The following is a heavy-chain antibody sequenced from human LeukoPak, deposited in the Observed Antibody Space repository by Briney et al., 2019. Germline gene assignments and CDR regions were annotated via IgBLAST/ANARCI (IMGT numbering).Heavy chain of an antibody. Sequence: PSETLSLTCTVSGGSISSGGYYWSWIRQHPGTGLEWIGYIYYSGSTYYNPSLKSRVTISVDTSKNQFSLKLSSVTAADTAVYYCARERADYGDSFDYWGQGTLVTVSS. V-gene: IGHV4-31*03. CDR2: IYYSGST. D-gene: IGHD4-17*01. CDR3: ARERADYGDSFDY. CDR1: GGSISSGGYY. J-gene: IGHJ4*02.